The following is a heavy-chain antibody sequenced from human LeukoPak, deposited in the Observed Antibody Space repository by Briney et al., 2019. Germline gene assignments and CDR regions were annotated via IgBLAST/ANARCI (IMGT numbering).Heavy chain of an antibody. CDR3: ARGHGDFGFDY. D-gene: IGHD4-17*01. J-gene: IGHJ4*02. V-gene: IGHV3-9*01. CDR2: ISWNSGSI. CDR1: GFTFDDYA. Sequence: GGSLRLSCAASGFTFDDYAMHWVRQAPGKGLEWVSGISWNSGSIGYADSVKGRFTISRDNAKNSLYLQMNSLRAEDTAVYYCARGHGDFGFDYWGQGTLVTVSS.